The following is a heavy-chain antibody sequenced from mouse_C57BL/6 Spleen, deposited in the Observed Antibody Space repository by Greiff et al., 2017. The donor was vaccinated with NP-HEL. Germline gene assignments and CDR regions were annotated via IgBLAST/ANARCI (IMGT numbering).Heavy chain of an antibody. J-gene: IGHJ2*01. V-gene: IGHV1-18*01. D-gene: IGHD1-1*01. CDR1: GYTFTDYN. CDR3: ARSYYYGSRRYFDY. Sequence: EVQLQQSGPELVKPGASVKIPCKASGYTFTDYNMDWVKQSHGKSLEWIGDINPNNGGTIYNQKFKGKATLTVDKSSSTAYMELRSLTSEDTAVYYCARSYYYGSRRYFDYWGQGTTLTVSS. CDR2: INPNNGGT.